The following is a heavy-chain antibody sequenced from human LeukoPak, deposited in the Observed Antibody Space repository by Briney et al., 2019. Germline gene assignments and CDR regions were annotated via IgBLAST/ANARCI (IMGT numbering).Heavy chain of an antibody. CDR3: ATTVTARYYFDY. V-gene: IGHV4-59*01. CDR1: GGSLSSYY. Sequence: PSETLSLTCTVSGGSLSSYYWSWIRQPPGKGLEWLGYIYYSGSTKYNPSLKSRVTISVDASKTQFSLKRNSVTAADTAVYYCATTVTARYYFDYWGQGALVTVSS. CDR2: IYYSGST. J-gene: IGHJ4*02. D-gene: IGHD4-17*01.